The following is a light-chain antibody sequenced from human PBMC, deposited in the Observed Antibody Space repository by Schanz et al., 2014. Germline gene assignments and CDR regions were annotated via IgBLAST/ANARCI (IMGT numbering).Light chain of an antibody. J-gene: IGLJ3*02. CDR3: SSYTSSKTGV. Sequence: QSALTQPASVSGSPGQSITISCTGTSSDVGGYNFVSWYQQHPGKAPKLMIHDVSNRPSGVSNRFSGSKSGNTASLTISGLQAEDEANYYCSSYTSSKTGVFGGGTKLTVL. CDR1: SSDVGGYNF. V-gene: IGLV2-14*01. CDR2: DVS.